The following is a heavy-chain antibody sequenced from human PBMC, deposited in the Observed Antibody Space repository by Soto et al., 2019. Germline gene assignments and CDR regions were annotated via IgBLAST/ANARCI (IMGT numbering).Heavy chain of an antibody. V-gene: IGHV1-8*01. J-gene: IGHJ6*03. Sequence: ASVKVSCKASGYTFTSYDINWVRQATGQGLEWMGWMNPNSGNTGYAQKFQGRVTMTRNTSISTAYMELSSMRSEDTAVYYFARGEYFDWLMGYYYMDVWGKGTTVTVSS. D-gene: IGHD3-9*01. CDR1: GYTFTSYD. CDR2: MNPNSGNT. CDR3: ARGEYFDWLMGYYYMDV.